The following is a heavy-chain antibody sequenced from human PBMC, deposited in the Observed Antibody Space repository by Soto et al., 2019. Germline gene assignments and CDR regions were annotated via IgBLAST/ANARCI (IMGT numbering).Heavy chain of an antibody. V-gene: IGHV1-69*01. CDR2: IIPIFGTA. CDR3: ASRMAYYDILTGYENWFDP. CDR1: GGTFSSYA. J-gene: IGHJ5*02. D-gene: IGHD3-9*01. Sequence: QVQLVQSGAEVKKPGSSVKVSCKASGGTFSSYAISWVRQAPGQGLEWMGGIIPIFGTANYAQKFQGRVTITADESTSTAYMEMSSLRYEDTAVYYCASRMAYYDILTGYENWFDPWGQGTLVTVSS.